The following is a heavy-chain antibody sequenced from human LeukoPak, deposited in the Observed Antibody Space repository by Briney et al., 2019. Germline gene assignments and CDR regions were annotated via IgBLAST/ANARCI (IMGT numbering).Heavy chain of an antibody. CDR1: GFTVSSNY. CDR2: INHSGST. D-gene: IGHD3-10*01. Sequence: MPGGSLRLSCAASGFTVSSNYMSWVRQPPGKGLEWIGEINHSGSTNYNPSLKSRVTISVDTSKNQFSLKLSSVTAADTAVYYCARVAILWFGVFDIWGQGTMVTVSS. J-gene: IGHJ3*02. V-gene: IGHV4-34*01. CDR3: ARVAILWFGVFDI.